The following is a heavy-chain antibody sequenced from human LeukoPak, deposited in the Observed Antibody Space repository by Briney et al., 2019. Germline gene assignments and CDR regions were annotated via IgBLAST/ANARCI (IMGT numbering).Heavy chain of an antibody. J-gene: IGHJ5*02. D-gene: IGHD4-23*01. CDR3: AKATVGHGNWFDP. CDR2: IWYDGSNK. V-gene: IGHV3-33*06. Sequence: GRSLRLSCAASGFTFSSYGMHWVRQAPGKGLEWVAVIWYDGSNKYYADSVKGRFTISRDNSKNTLYLQMNSLRAEDTAVYYCAKATVGHGNWFDPWGQGTLVTVSS. CDR1: GFTFSSYG.